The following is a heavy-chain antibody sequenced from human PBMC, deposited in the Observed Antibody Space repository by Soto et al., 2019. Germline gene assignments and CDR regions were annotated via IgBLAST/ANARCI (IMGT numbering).Heavy chain of an antibody. CDR1: GFTFSSYG. J-gene: IGHJ4*02. D-gene: IGHD6-25*01. V-gene: IGHV3-33*01. CDR2: IWYDGSNK. CDR3: ARDARRLYSSAQFDY. Sequence: QVQLVESGGGVVQPGRSLRLSCAASGFTFSSYGMHWVRQAPGKGLEWVAVIWYDGSNKYYADSVKGRFTISRDNSNNTLYLQKNSLRTEDTAVYYWARDARRLYSSAQFDYWGQGTLVTVSS.